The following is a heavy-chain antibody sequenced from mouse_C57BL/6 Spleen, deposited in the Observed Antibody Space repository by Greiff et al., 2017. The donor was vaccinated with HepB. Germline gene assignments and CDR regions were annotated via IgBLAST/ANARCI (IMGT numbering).Heavy chain of an antibody. CDR1: GYAFTNYL. CDR2: INPGSGGT. CDR3: AVTGTGRGDY. V-gene: IGHV1-54*01. Sequence: QVQLQQSGAELVRPGTSVKVSCKASGYAFTNYLIEWVKQRPGQGLEWIGVINPGSGGTNYNEKFKGKATLTADKSSSTAYMQLSSLTSEDSAVYFGAVTGTGRGDYWGQGTSVTVSS. J-gene: IGHJ4*01. D-gene: IGHD4-1*01.